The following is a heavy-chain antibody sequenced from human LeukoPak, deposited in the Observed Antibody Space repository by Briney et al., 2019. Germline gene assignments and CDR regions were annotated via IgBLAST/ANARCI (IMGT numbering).Heavy chain of an antibody. V-gene: IGHV6-1*01. CDR1: GDSVSSNSAA. CDR2: TYYRSKWYN. J-gene: IGHJ5*02. Sequence: SQTLSLTCALSGDSVSSNSAAWNWIRQSPSRGLEWLVRTYYRSKWYNDYAVSVKSRITINPDTSKNQFSLQLNSVTPEDTAVYYCARDEGSSWYFPNWFDPWGQGTLVTVSS. D-gene: IGHD6-13*01. CDR3: ARDEGSSWYFPNWFDP.